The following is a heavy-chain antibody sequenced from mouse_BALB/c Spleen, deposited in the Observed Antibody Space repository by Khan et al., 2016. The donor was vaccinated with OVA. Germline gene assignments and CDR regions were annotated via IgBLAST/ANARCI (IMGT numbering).Heavy chain of an antibody. V-gene: IGHV1-4*01. D-gene: IGHD2-14*01. J-gene: IGHJ3*01. CDR1: GYTFTSYT. CDR3: VRDGDYYRNDGWFAY. Sequence: QVQLQQPGAELARPGASVKMSCKASGYTFTSYTIHWIKQRPGQGLEWIGYINPSNGYTNYNQKFKDKATLTADKSSTTAYMQLSSLTSDDSAVYNCVRDGDYYRNDGWFAYWGQGTLVTVSA. CDR2: INPSNGYT.